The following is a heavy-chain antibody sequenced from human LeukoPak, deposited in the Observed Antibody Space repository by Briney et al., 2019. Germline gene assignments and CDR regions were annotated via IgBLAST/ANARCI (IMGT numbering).Heavy chain of an antibody. D-gene: IGHD2-2*01. CDR2: IYSTGST. V-gene: IGHV4-59*01. Sequence: SETLSLTCTVSGGSISSYYWNWIRQLPGMGLEWIGYIYSTGSTNYNPSLRGRVTISVDTSKNQFSLKLSSVTAADTAVYYCARNRANIVVVPAAIDYWGQGTLVTVSS. J-gene: IGHJ4*02. CDR3: ARNRANIVVVPAAIDY. CDR1: GGSISSYY.